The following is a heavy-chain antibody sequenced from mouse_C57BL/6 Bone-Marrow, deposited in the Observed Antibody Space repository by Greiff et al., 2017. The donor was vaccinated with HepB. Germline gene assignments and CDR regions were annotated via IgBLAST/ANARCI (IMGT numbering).Heavy chain of an antibody. CDR2: IHPNSGST. D-gene: IGHD1-1*01. Sequence: QVQLQQSGAELVKPGASVKLSCKASGYTFTSYWMHWVKQRPGQGLEWIGMIHPNSGSTNYNEKFKSKATLTVDKSSSTAYMQLSSLTSEDSAVYYCARADYYGSSYRFAYWGQGTLVTVSA. CDR3: ARADYYGSSYRFAY. V-gene: IGHV1-64*01. CDR1: GYTFTSYW. J-gene: IGHJ3*01.